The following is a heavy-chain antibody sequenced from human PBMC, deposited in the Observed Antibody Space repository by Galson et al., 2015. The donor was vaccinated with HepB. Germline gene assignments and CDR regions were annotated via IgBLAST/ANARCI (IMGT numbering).Heavy chain of an antibody. D-gene: IGHD4-23*01. V-gene: IGHV3-48*01. Sequence: SLRLSCAASGFTFSSYSMNWVRQAPGKGLEWVSYISSSSSTIYYADSVKGRFTISRDNAKNSLYLQMNSLRAEDTAVYYCARTLTTRGGNKAPALESEIWGQGTMVTVSS. CDR3: ARTLTTRGGNKAPALESEI. J-gene: IGHJ3*02. CDR2: ISSSSSTI. CDR1: GFTFSSYS.